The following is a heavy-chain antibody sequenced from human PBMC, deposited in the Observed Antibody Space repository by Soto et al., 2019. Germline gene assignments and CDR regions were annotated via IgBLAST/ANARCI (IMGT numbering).Heavy chain of an antibody. V-gene: IGHV1-18*01. Sequence: ASVKVSCKASGYTFTSYGISWVRQAPGQGLEWMGWISAYNGNTNYAQKLQGRVTMTTDTSTSTAYMELRSLRSDDTAVYYCARDPLYCSGGSCYSRNWFDPWGQGTLVTVSA. D-gene: IGHD2-15*01. CDR3: ARDPLYCSGGSCYSRNWFDP. CDR1: GYTFTSYG. J-gene: IGHJ5*02. CDR2: ISAYNGNT.